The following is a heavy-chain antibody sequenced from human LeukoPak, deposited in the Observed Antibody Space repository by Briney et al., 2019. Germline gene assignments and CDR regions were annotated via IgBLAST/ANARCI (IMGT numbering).Heavy chain of an antibody. CDR3: ARLEYYDFWSGYYASNWFDP. CDR2: IYHSGST. D-gene: IGHD3-3*01. Sequence: SETLPLTCAVSGYSISSGYYWGWIRQPPGKGLEWIGSIYHSGSTYYNPSLKSRVTISVDTSKNQFSLKLSSVTAADTAVYYCARLEYYDFWSGYYASNWFDPWGQGTLVTVSS. J-gene: IGHJ5*02. CDR1: GYSISSGYY. V-gene: IGHV4-38-2*01.